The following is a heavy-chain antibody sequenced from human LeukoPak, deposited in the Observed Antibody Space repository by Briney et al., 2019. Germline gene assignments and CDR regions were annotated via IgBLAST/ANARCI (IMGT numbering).Heavy chain of an antibody. Sequence: GGPLRLSCGASGFTFSSNGMHWVRQAPGKGLEGVALIWYDGSETFYADFVRGRFTISRDNSKNTVYLQMDNLRAEDTAVYYCARATSGYADYWGQGTLVIASS. V-gene: IGHV3-33*01. J-gene: IGHJ4*02. CDR1: GFTFSSNG. CDR3: ARATSGYADY. CDR2: IWYDGSET. D-gene: IGHD5-12*01.